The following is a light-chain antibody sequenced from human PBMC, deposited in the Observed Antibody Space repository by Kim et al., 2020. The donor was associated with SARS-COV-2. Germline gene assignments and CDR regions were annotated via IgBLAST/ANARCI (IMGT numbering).Light chain of an antibody. V-gene: IGKV3-11*01. Sequence: SWYPGESPTVPGRASPSVSSSLAWYQQTPGQAPRLLIYDASNRATGIPARLRGNGSGTDFTLTISSLEPEEFAVYYCQQRSNWLTFGGGTKVDIK. J-gene: IGKJ4*01. CDR3: QQRSNWLT. CDR2: DAS. CDR1: PSVSSS.